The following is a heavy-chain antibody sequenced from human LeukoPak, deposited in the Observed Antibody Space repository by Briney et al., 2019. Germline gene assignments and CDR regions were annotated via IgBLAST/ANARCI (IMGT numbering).Heavy chain of an antibody. CDR3: AKGENYDILTGYYGYYYYGMDV. CDR2: ISGSGGST. Sequence: GGSLRLSCAASGFTFSNYAMSWVRQAPEKGLEWVSTISGSGGSTYYADSVKGRFTISRDNSKNTLYLQMNSLSAEDTAVYYCAKGENYDILTGYYGYYYYGMDVWGKGTTVTVSS. CDR1: GFTFSNYA. V-gene: IGHV3-23*01. D-gene: IGHD3-9*01. J-gene: IGHJ6*04.